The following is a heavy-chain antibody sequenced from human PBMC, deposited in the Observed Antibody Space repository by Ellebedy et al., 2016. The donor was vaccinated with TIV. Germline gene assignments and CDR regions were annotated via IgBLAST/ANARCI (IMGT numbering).Heavy chain of an antibody. CDR3: ARDSSGYYWGSFDY. CDR2: ISSSSSYI. J-gene: IGHJ4*02. V-gene: IGHV3-21*01. Sequence: GESLKISCAASGFTFSSYSMNWVRQAPGKGLEWVSSISSSSSYIYYADSVKGRFTISRDNAKNSLYLQMNSLRAEDTAVYYCARDSSGYYWGSFDYWGQGTLVTVSS. CDR1: GFTFSSYS. D-gene: IGHD3-22*01.